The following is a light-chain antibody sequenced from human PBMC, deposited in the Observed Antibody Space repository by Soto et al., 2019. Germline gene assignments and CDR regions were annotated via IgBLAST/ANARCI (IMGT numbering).Light chain of an antibody. CDR1: QSVSSN. V-gene: IGKV3-15*01. CDR3: QQYNNWPPIT. Sequence: EIVMTQSPATLSVPPVEIATLSCSASQSVSSNLAWYQQKPGQAPRLLIYGASTRATGIPARFSGSGSGTEFTLTISSLQSEDFAVYYCQQYNNWPPITFGQGKRLEIK. CDR2: GAS. J-gene: IGKJ5*01.